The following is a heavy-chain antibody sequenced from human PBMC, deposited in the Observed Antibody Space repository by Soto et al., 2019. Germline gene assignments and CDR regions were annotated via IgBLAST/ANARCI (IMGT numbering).Heavy chain of an antibody. CDR1: GFTFSSYW. CDR2: IKQDGSEK. CDR3: ARNHYCSSTSCYRGNWFDP. Sequence: PGGSVRLSCAASGFTFSSYWMSWVRRAPGKGLEWVANIKQDGSEKYYVDSVKGRFTISRDNAKNSLYLQMNSLRAEDTAVYYCARNHYCSSTSCYRGNWFDPWGQGTLVTVSS. J-gene: IGHJ5*02. D-gene: IGHD2-2*01. V-gene: IGHV3-7*01.